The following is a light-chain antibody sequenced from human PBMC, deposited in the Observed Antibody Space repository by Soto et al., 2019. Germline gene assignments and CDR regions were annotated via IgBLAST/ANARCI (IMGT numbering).Light chain of an antibody. CDR2: LNSDGSH. J-gene: IGLJ2*01. CDR1: SGHSSYA. V-gene: IGLV4-69*01. Sequence: QLVLTQSPSASASLGASVKLTCSLSSGHSSYAIAWHQQQPEKGPRYLMKLNSDGSHSKGDGIPDRFSGSSSGAERYLTGSSLQSEDEADYSCQTWGTGILVFGGGTKLTVL. CDR3: QTWGTGILV.